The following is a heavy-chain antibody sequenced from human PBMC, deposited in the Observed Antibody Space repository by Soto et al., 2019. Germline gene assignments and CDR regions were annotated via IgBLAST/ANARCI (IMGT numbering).Heavy chain of an antibody. CDR3: ANEGHRQRRAPAEN. D-gene: IGHD6-19*01. CDR2: ISYGGSNK. Sequence: GGSLRLSCAASGFTFNSYGMRWVRQAPGKGLEWVAGISYGGSNKYYADSVKGRFTISRDNSKNTLYLQMNSLRAEDTAVYYCANEGHRQRRAPAENWGPGILVAVSS. J-gene: IGHJ4*02. CDR1: GFTFNSYG. V-gene: IGHV3-30*18.